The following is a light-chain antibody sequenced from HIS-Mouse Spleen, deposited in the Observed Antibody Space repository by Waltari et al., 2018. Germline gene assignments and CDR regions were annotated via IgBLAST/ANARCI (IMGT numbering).Light chain of an antibody. V-gene: IGKV4-1*01. CDR2: WAS. J-gene: IGKJ3*01. Sequence: DIVMTQSPDSLAVSLGERATINCKSSQSVLDSSNNKNYLAWYQQKPGQPPKLLIYWASTRESGVPDRFIGSGSGTDFTLTISSLQAEDVAVYYCQQYYSTPFTFGPGTKVDIK. CDR1: QSVLDSSNNKNY. CDR3: QQYYSTPFT.